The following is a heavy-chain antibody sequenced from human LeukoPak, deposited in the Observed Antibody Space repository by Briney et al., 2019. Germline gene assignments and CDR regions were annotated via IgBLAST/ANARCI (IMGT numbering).Heavy chain of an antibody. CDR1: GGSISSGSYY. D-gene: IGHD3-22*01. CDR2: IYTSGST. Sequence: PSQTLSLTCTVAGGSISSGSYYWSWIRQPAGKGLEWIGRIYTSGSTNYNPSLKSRVTISVDTSKNQFSLKLSSVTAADTAVYYCARVLDYSSGYSFDYWGQGTLVTVSS. CDR3: ARVLDYSSGYSFDY. V-gene: IGHV4-61*02. J-gene: IGHJ4*02.